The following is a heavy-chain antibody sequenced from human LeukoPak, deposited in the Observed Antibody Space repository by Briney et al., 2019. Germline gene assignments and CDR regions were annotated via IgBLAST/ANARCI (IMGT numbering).Heavy chain of an antibody. CDR2: IYYSGST. V-gene: IGHV4-4*08. Sequence: PSETLSLTCTVSGGSISSYYWSWIRQPPGKGLEWIGYIYYSGSTYYNPSLKSRVTISVDTSKNQFSLKLSSVTAADTAVYYCARDRLQYCSSTSCPDYFDYWGQGTLVTVSS. D-gene: IGHD2-2*01. J-gene: IGHJ4*02. CDR3: ARDRLQYCSSTSCPDYFDY. CDR1: GGSISSYY.